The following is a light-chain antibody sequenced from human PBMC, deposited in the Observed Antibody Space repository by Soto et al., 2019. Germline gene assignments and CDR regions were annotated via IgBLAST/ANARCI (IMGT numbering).Light chain of an antibody. Sequence: DIQMTQSPSSLSASVGDRVTITCRASQGIRNDLGWYQQKPGKAPNLLIYAASSLQSGVPSRFTGSGSGTDFTLTISSLQPEDFATYFCQETDSTPWTFGQGTKVEI. CDR2: AAS. CDR1: QGIRND. CDR3: QETDSTPWT. J-gene: IGKJ1*01. V-gene: IGKV1-39*01.